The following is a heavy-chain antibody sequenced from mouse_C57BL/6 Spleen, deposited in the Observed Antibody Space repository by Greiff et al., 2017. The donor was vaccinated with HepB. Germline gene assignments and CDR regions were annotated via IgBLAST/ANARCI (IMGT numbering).Heavy chain of an antibody. V-gene: IGHV1-74*01. Sequence: QVQLQQPGAELVKPGASVKVSCKASGYTFTSYWMHWVKQRPGQGLEWIGRIHPSDSDTNYNQKFKGKATLTVDKSSSTAYMQLSSLTSEDSAVYYCAIGDYDYDGIYWYFDVWGTGTTVTVSS. J-gene: IGHJ1*03. CDR2: IHPSDSDT. CDR3: AIGDYDYDGIYWYFDV. D-gene: IGHD2-4*01. CDR1: GYTFTSYW.